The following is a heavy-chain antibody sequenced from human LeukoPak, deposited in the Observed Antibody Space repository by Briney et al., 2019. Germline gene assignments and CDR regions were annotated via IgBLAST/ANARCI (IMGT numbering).Heavy chain of an antibody. CDR2: IKEDGSEK. J-gene: IGHJ4*02. V-gene: IGHV3-7*04. D-gene: IGHD6-13*01. CDR1: GFTFSSYA. CDR3: ARVRPRGYSSSWYYFDY. Sequence: GGSLRLSCAASGFTFSSYAMRWVRQAPGKGLEWVANIKEDGSEKNYVDSVKGRFTISRDNAKNSLYLQMNRLRAEDTAVYHCARVRPRGYSSSWYYFDYWGPGTLVTVSS.